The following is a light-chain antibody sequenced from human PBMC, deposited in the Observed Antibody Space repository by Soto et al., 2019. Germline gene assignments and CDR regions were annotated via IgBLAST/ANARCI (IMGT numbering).Light chain of an antibody. CDR3: QQYGSSPFT. V-gene: IGKV3-20*01. CDR1: QSISSSF. CDR2: GVS. Sequence: EIVLTQSPGTLSLSPGERATLSCRASQSISSSFLAWYQQRPGQAPRLLIHGVSSKAAGIPDRFSGSGSGTDFTLTSNRLEPEDFALYFCQQYGSSPFTFGPGTQLEIK. J-gene: IGKJ3*01.